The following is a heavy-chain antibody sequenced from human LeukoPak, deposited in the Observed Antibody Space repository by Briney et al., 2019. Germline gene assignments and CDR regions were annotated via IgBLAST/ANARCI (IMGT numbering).Heavy chain of an antibody. J-gene: IGHJ4*02. CDR2: ISGSGGST. Sequence: PGGSLRLSCAASGFTFSSYAMSWVRQAPGKGLEWVSAISGSGGSTYYADSVKGRFTISRDNSKNTLYLQMNSLRADDTALYYCAKVMTRTMVRGVPPSDYWGQGTLVTVSS. V-gene: IGHV3-23*01. D-gene: IGHD3-10*01. CDR3: AKVMTRTMVRGVPPSDY. CDR1: GFTFSSYA.